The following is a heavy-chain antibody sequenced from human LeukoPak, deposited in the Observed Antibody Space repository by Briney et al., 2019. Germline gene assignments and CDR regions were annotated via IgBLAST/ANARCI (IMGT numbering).Heavy chain of an antibody. D-gene: IGHD3-10*01. J-gene: IGHJ4*02. Sequence: SVKVSCKASGGTFSSYAISWVRQAPGQGLEWMGGIIPIFGTANYAQKFQGRVTITADESTSTAYMELSSLRSEDTAVYYCARAISMVGGVRWGGEYYFDYWGQGTLVTVSS. CDR2: IIPIFGTA. CDR1: GGTFSSYA. CDR3: ARAISMVGGVRWGGEYYFDY. V-gene: IGHV1-69*13.